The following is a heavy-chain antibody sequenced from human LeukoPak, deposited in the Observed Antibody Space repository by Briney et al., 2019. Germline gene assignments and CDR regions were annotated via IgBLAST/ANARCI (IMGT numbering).Heavy chain of an antibody. CDR2: IYYSGST. CDR3: ARHSVDYGDYFDY. J-gene: IGHJ4*02. V-gene: IGHV4-59*08. Sequence: SETLSLTCTVSGGSISSYYGSWIRQPPGKGLEWIGYIYYSGSTNYNPSLKSRVTISVDTSKNQFSLKLSSVTAADTAVYYCARHSVDYGDYFDYWGQGTLVTVSS. D-gene: IGHD4-17*01. CDR1: GGSISSYY.